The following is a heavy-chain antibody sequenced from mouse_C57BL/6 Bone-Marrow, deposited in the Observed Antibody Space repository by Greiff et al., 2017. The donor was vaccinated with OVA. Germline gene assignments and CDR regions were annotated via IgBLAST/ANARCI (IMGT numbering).Heavy chain of an antibody. CDR1: GYSITSGYY. J-gene: IGHJ2*01. Sequence: EVKLQESGPGLVKPSQSLSLTCSVTGYSITSGYYWNWIRQFPGNKLEWMGYISYDGSNNYNPSLKNRISITRDTSKNQFFLKLNSVTTEDTATYYCAREESDSYYFDYWGQGTTLTVSS. CDR2: ISYDGSN. V-gene: IGHV3-6*01. CDR3: AREESDSYYFDY.